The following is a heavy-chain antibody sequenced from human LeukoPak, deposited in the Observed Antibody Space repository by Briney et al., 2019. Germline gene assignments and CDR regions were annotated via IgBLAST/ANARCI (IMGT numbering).Heavy chain of an antibody. Sequence: SETLSLTCAIYGGSFSGYYWSWIRQPPGKGLEWIGEINHRGSTNYNPSLKSRVTISVDTSKNQFSLKLSSVTAADTAVYYCARRVTRITMVRGVMAYYYYMDVWGKGTTVTISS. CDR2: INHRGST. V-gene: IGHV4-34*01. CDR3: ARRVTRITMVRGVMAYYYYMDV. CDR1: GGSFSGYY. D-gene: IGHD3-10*01. J-gene: IGHJ6*03.